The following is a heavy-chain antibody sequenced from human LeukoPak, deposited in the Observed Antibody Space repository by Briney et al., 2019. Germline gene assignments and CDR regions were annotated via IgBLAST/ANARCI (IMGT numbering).Heavy chain of an antibody. CDR3: ARSLRYYYDSSGYRSYYGMDV. Sequence: KASETLSLTCTVSGGSISSYYWSWIRQPPGQGLEWIGYIYYSGSTNYNPSLKSRVTISVDTSKNQFSLKLSSVTAADTAVYYCARSLRYYYDSSGYRSYYGMDVWGQGTTVTVSS. D-gene: IGHD3-22*01. J-gene: IGHJ6*02. CDR1: GGSISSYY. V-gene: IGHV4-59*01. CDR2: IYYSGST.